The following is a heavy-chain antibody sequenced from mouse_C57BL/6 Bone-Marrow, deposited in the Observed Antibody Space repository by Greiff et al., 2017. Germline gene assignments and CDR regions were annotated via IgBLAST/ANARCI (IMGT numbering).Heavy chain of an antibody. D-gene: IGHD2-3*01. J-gene: IGHJ3*01. CDR1: GFTFSSYA. V-gene: IGHV5-4*01. CDR3: ARDPGYDGYYHY. CDR2: ISDGGSYT. Sequence: EVHLVESGGGLVKPGGSLQLSCAASGFTFSSYAMSWVRQTPEKRLEWVATISDGGSYTYYPDNVKGRFTISRDNAKNNLYLQKSHLKSEDTAMYYCARDPGYDGYYHYWGQGTLVTVSA.